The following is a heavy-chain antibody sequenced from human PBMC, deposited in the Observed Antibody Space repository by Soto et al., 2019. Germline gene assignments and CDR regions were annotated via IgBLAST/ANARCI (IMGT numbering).Heavy chain of an antibody. D-gene: IGHD6-6*01. Sequence: EVQLLESGGGLVQPGGSLRLSCAVSGFTFSNYVMSWVRQAPGKGLEWVSAITGSGGDTYYADSVKGRFTISKDNSKNTLHMQIHSLRAEDTAIYYCAKGFASSRPYFFDCWGQGTLVTVSS. CDR2: ITGSGGDT. CDR1: GFTFSNYV. V-gene: IGHV3-23*01. CDR3: AKGFASSRPYFFDC. J-gene: IGHJ4*02.